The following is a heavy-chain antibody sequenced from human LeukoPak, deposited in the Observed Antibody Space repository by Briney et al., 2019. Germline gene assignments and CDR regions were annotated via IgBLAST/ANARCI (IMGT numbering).Heavy chain of an antibody. CDR3: ARLYYSYGIMDFDY. CDR1: GYSISSGYY. D-gene: IGHD5-18*01. CDR2: IYHSGST. J-gene: IGHJ4*02. V-gene: IGHV4-38-2*01. Sequence: PSETLSLTCAVSGYSISSGYYWGRIRQPPGKGLEWIGSIYHSGSTYYNPSLKSRVTISVDTSKNQFSLKLSSVTAADTAVYYCARLYYSYGIMDFDYWGQGTLVTVSS.